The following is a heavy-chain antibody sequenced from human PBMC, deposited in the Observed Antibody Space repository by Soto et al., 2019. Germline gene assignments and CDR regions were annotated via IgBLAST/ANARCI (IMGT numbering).Heavy chain of an antibody. D-gene: IGHD4-17*01. Sequence: EVQLVESGGGLVQPGGSLRLSCAASGFTFSSYDMHWVRQATGKGLEWVSAIGTAGDTYYPGSVKGRFTISRENAKNSLYLQMNSLRAGDTAVYYCARARGPYGDYYFDYWGQGTLVTVSS. CDR2: IGTAGDT. J-gene: IGHJ4*02. CDR3: ARARGPYGDYYFDY. CDR1: GFTFSSYD. V-gene: IGHV3-13*04.